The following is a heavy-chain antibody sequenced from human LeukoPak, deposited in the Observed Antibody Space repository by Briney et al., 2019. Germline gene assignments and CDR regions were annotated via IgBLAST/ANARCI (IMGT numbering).Heavy chain of an antibody. Sequence: GASVKVSCKTSGYTFTGYYIQWVRQAPGQGLEWMGWIAPISGDTDYAQKFQGRVTMTTDTSTSTAYMELRSLRSDDTAVYYCARSIKRHSSSRWSYYYYYYYMDVWGKGTTVTVSS. J-gene: IGHJ6*03. CDR1: GYTFTGYY. D-gene: IGHD6-13*01. CDR2: IAPISGDT. CDR3: ARSIKRHSSSRWSYYYYYYYMDV. V-gene: IGHV1-2*02.